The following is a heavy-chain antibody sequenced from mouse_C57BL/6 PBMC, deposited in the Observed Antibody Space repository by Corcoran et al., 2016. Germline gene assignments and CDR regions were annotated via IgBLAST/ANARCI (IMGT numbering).Heavy chain of an antibody. Sequence: EVQLQQSVAELVRPGASVKLSCTASGFNIKNTYMHWVKQRPEHGLEWIGRIDPANGNTKYAPKFQGKATITADTSSNTAYLQLSSLTSEDTAIYDCARDYYGSSPAWFAYWGQGTLVTVSA. CDR3: ARDYYGSSPAWFAY. V-gene: IGHV14-3*01. J-gene: IGHJ3*01. CDR1: GFNIKNTY. CDR2: IDPANGNT. D-gene: IGHD1-1*01.